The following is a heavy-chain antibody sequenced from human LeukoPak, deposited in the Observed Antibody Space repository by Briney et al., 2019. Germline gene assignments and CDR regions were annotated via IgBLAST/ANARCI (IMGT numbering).Heavy chain of an antibody. CDR1: GFTVSSNY. CDR2: IYSGGST. J-gene: IGHJ6*03. V-gene: IGHV3-66*01. Sequence: GGSLRLSCAASGFTVSSNYMSWVRQTPGKGLEWVSVIYSGGSTYYADSVKGRFTISRDNSKNTLYLQMNSLRAEDTAVYYCARVVGYCSSTSCYYYYYYYMDVWGEGTTVTVSS. D-gene: IGHD2-2*01. CDR3: ARVVGYCSSTSCYYYYYYYMDV.